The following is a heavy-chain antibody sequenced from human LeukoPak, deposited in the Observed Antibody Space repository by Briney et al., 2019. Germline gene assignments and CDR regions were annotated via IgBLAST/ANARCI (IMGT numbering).Heavy chain of an antibody. Sequence: PGASLRLSCAASGFTFSSYSMNWVRQPPGKGLEWIGSIYYSGSTYYNPSLKSRVTISVDTSKNQISQKLSSVTAADTAIYYCARAPERWISYGSYSYHYMDVWGRGTTVTVSS. D-gene: IGHD3-10*01. CDR2: IYYSGST. CDR1: GFTFSSYS. CDR3: ARAPERWISYGSYSYHYMDV. V-gene: IGHV4-39*07. J-gene: IGHJ6*03.